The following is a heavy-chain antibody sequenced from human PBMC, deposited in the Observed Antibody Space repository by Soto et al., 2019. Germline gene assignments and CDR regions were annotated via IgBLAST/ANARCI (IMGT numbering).Heavy chain of an antibody. J-gene: IGHJ6*02. V-gene: IGHV3-48*02. D-gene: IGHD3-22*01. Sequence: PGGSLRLSCAASGFTFSSYSMNWVRQAPWKGLEWVSYISSSSSTIYYADSVKGRFTISRDNAKNSLYLQMNSLRDEDTAVYYCARSRTYYYDSSGLLGGMDVWGQGTTVTVSS. CDR1: GFTFSSYS. CDR2: ISSSSSTI. CDR3: ARSRTYYYDSSGLLGGMDV.